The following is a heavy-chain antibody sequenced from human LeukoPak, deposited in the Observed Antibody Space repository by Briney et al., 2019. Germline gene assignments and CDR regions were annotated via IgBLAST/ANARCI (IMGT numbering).Heavy chain of an antibody. CDR1: GFTFSDYY. D-gene: IGHD5-12*01. CDR2: ISSSGSTI. V-gene: IGHV3-11*01. Sequence: PGGSMRLSCAASGFTFSDYYMSWIRQAPGRGREWVSYISSSGSTIYYADSVKGRFTIARDNAKNSLYLQMNSLRAEDTAVYYCARMSGYGPDYWGQGTLVTVSS. CDR3: ARMSGYGPDY. J-gene: IGHJ4*02.